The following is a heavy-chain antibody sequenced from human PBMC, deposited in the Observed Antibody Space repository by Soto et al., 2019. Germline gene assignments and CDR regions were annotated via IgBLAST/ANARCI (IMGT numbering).Heavy chain of an antibody. J-gene: IGHJ4*02. Sequence: HPGGSLRLSCAASGFTFSSYGMHWVRQAPGKGLEWVAVISYDGSNKYYADSVKGRFTISRDNSKNTLYLQMNSLRAEDTAVYYCARGDTAMVPFDYWGQGTLVTVSS. D-gene: IGHD5-18*01. CDR1: GFTFSSYG. V-gene: IGHV3-30*03. CDR2: ISYDGSNK. CDR3: ARGDTAMVPFDY.